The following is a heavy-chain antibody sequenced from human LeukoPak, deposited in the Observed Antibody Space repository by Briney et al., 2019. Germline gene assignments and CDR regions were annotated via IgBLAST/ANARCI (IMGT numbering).Heavy chain of an antibody. D-gene: IGHD2-21*02. CDR2: IIPIYNPV. CDR3: AREPLGCGGDCHFDY. V-gene: IGHV1-69*13. Sequence: ASVKVSCKTSGGTFSSYAFSWMRQAPGQGLEWVGRIIPIYNPVDYTQRFQGRVTITADESTNIVYLELSSLRYDDTAVYYCAREPLGCGGDCHFDYWGQGTLVTVSS. J-gene: IGHJ4*02. CDR1: GGTFSSYA.